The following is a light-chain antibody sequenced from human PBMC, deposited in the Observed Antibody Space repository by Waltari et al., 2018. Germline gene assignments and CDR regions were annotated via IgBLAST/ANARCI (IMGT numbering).Light chain of an antibody. CDR1: GSNTGAGSD. V-gene: IGLV1-40*01. CDR2: ANS. CDR3: QSYDSYLSAVV. Sequence: QSVLTQSPSVSGAPGPRVTISCTGSGSNTGAGSDLHWYQQLPGTVPKLLIYANSNRPSGVPDRFSGSKSGTSASLAITGLQAEDEADYYCQSYDSYLSAVVFGGGTKLTVL. J-gene: IGLJ2*01.